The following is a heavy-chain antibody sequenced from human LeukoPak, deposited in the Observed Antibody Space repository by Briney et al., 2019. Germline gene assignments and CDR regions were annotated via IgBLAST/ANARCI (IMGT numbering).Heavy chain of an antibody. Sequence: SETLSLTCTVSGGSISSYYWSWIRQPPGKGLEWIGYIYHSGSTYYNPSLKSRVTISVDTSKNQFSLKLSSVTAADTAVYYCARESWAYSPFDSWGQGILVTVSP. J-gene: IGHJ4*02. CDR2: IYHSGST. V-gene: IGHV4-59*01. CDR1: GGSISSYY. CDR3: ARESWAYSPFDS. D-gene: IGHD2-21*01.